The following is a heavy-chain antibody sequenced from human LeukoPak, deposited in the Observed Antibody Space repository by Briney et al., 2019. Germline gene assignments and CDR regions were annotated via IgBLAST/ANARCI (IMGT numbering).Heavy chain of an antibody. CDR1: GFTFSSYG. J-gene: IGHJ4*02. Sequence: PGGSLRLSCAASGFTFSSYGMHWVRQAPGKGLEWVAVISYDGSNKYYADSVKGRFTISRDNFKNTLYLQMNSLRAEDTAVYYCAKTGYDSSGYPIDYWGQGTLVTVSS. V-gene: IGHV3-30*18. CDR2: ISYDGSNK. D-gene: IGHD3-22*01. CDR3: AKTGYDSSGYPIDY.